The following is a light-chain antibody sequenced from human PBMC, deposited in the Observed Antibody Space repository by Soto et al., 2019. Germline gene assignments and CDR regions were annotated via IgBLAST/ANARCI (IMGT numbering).Light chain of an antibody. CDR2: DAS. J-gene: IGKJ5*01. CDR3: QPRGNWPPSIT. Sequence: EIVLTQSPATLSLSPGERATLSFRTIQSVSSHLAWYQQKPGQAPRLLIHDASSRVTGTPARFSGSGFGTDFTLTISSLEPEDFAVYYCQPRGNWPPSITFGQGTRLEIK. CDR1: QSVSSH. V-gene: IGKV3-11*01.